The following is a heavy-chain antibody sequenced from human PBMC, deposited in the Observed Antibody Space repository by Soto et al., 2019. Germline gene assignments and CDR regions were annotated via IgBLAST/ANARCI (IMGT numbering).Heavy chain of an antibody. CDR2: ISPYNGTT. Sequence: VASVKVASKAPGHTFTTYGISWVRQAPEQGLEWMGRISPYNGTTKYAEKFQGEMTMTTDTATSTAYMDLRSLRSDDTAVYYCARDGERDTGLNFYYYHLGMDAWGQGTRVTVSS. CDR1: GHTFTTYG. J-gene: IGHJ6*02. V-gene: IGHV1-18*04. D-gene: IGHD1-1*01. CDR3: ARDGERDTGLNFYYYHLGMDA.